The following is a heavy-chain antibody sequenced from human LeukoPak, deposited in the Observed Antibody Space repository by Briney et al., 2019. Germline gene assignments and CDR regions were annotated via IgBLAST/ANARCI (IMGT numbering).Heavy chain of an antibody. D-gene: IGHD5-24*01. CDR1: GFTFSSYA. J-gene: IGHJ3*02. V-gene: IGHV3-15*01. CDR3: TTDFDGSDAFDI. CDR2: IKSKTDGGTT. Sequence: GRSLRLSCAASGFTFSSYAMHWVRQAPGKGLEWVGRIKSKTDGGTTDYAAPVKGRFTISRDDSKNTLYLQMNSLKTEDTAVYYCTTDFDGSDAFDIRGQGTMVTVSS.